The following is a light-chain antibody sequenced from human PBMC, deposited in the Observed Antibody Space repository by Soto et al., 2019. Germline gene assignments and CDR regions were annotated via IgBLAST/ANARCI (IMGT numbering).Light chain of an antibody. CDR1: NSNVGNYNL. CDR2: EDT. V-gene: IGLV2-23*01. J-gene: IGLJ1*01. Sequence: QSALTQPASVSGSPGQSIAISCTGTNSNVGNYNLVSWFQQHPGKAPKLIIYEDTRRPSGVSHRFSGSKSGSTASLTISGLQAEDEAHYYCSSYAGIRTFVFGTVTRSPS. CDR3: SSYAGIRTFV.